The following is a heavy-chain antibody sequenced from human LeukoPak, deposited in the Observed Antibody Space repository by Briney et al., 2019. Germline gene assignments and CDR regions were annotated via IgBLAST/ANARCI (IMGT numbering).Heavy chain of an antibody. CDR1: GGSISSYY. J-gene: IGHJ4*02. V-gene: IGHV3-74*01. D-gene: IGHD2-15*01. CDR2: VNNDGSST. Sequence: ETLSLTCTVSGGSISSYYWSWIRQPPGKGLVWVSYVNNDGSSTTYVDSVRGRFTASRDNAKNTVYLQMNSLRAEDTAVYYCSRGGLSGATPDYWGQGTLVTVSS. CDR3: SRGGLSGATPDY.